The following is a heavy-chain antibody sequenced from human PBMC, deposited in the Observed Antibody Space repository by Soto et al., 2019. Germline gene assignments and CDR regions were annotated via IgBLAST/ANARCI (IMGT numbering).Heavy chain of an antibody. D-gene: IGHD2-15*01. V-gene: IGHV3-23*01. CDR2: ISGSGGST. Sequence: EVQLLESGGGLVQPGGSLRLSCAASGFTFSSYAMSWVRQAPGKGLEWVSAISGSGGSTYYADSVKGRFTISRDNSNNTLYLQMNSLRAEDTAVYYCAKTGYCSGGSCYSKYYYYYMDVWGKGTTVTVSS. CDR1: GFTFSSYA. CDR3: AKTGYCSGGSCYSKYYYYYMDV. J-gene: IGHJ6*03.